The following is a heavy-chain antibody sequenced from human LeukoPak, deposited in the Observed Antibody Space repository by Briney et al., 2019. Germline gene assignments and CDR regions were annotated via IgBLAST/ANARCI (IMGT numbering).Heavy chain of an antibody. D-gene: IGHD6-19*01. CDR3: ARGLEEQWLFWEAFDI. Sequence: SETLSVTCAGYGGSLSGYHWRGMGPPPGKGLEGVGDINHSGSTKYNPSILRRVTIAVDTSKNQFSLKLSSVTAADTAVYYWARGLEEQWLFWEAFDIWGQGTMVTVSS. CDR2: INHSGST. J-gene: IGHJ3*02. CDR1: GGSLSGYH. V-gene: IGHV4-34*01.